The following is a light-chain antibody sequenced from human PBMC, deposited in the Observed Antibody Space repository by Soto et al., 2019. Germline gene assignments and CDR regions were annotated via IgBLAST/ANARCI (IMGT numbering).Light chain of an antibody. J-gene: IGKJ5*01. CDR2: GIS. CDR3: HQYSSWPIT. V-gene: IGKV3-15*01. CDR1: QSVSSSY. Sequence: EIVMTQSPATLSVSPGERATLSCRASQSVSSSYLAWYQQKPGQAPRLLIYGISTRATGIPARFSGSGSGTEFTLTISSLQSEDFAFYYCHQYSSWPITFGQGTRLEIK.